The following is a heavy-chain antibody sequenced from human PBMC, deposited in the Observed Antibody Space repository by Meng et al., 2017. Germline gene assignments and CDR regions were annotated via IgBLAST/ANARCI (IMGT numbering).Heavy chain of an antibody. J-gene: IGHJ4*02. D-gene: IGHD3/OR15-3a*01. Sequence: SETLSLTCAVYGGSFSGYYWSWIRQPPGKGLEWIGEINHSGSTNYNPPLKSRVTISVDTSKNQFSLKLSSVTAADTAVYYCAGTEDYYFDYWGQGTLVTVSS. CDR3: AGTEDYYFDY. CDR1: GGSFSGYY. CDR2: INHSGST. V-gene: IGHV4-34*01.